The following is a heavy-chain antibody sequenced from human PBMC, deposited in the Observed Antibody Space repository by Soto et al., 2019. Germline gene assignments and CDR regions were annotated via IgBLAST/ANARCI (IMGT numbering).Heavy chain of an antibody. CDR2: INPNSGGT. V-gene: IGHV1-2*04. CDR3: AREVDDSSGYYYYYYGMDV. D-gene: IGHD3-22*01. Sequence: VKVSCKASGYTFTSYGISWVRQAPGQGLEWMGWINPNSGGTNYAQKFQGWVTMTRDTSISTAYMELSRLRSDDTAVYYCAREVDDSSGYYYYYYGMDVWGQGTTVTVSS. J-gene: IGHJ6*02. CDR1: GYTFTSYG.